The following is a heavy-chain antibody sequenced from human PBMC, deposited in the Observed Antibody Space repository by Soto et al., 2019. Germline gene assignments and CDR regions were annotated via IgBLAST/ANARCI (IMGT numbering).Heavy chain of an antibody. V-gene: IGHV3-9*01. CDR3: AKWDDYGDRKEAFDI. CDR1: GFTFDDYA. Sequence: EVQLVESGGGLVQPGRSLRLSCAASGFTFDDYAMHWVRQAPGKGLEWVSGISWNSGSIGYADSVKGRFPISRDNAKNSLYLQMNSLRAEDTALYYCAKWDDYGDRKEAFDIWGQGPMVTVSS. J-gene: IGHJ3*02. CDR2: ISWNSGSI. D-gene: IGHD4-17*01.